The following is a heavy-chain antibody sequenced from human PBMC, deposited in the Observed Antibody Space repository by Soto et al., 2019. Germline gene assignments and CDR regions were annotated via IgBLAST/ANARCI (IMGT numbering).Heavy chain of an antibody. CDR2: IYWDDDK. V-gene: IGHV2-5*02. Sequence: GSGPTLVNPTQTLTLTCTFSGFSLSTNKVGVGWVRQPPGKALEWLALIYWDDDKRYSPSLKSRLSITKDTSKNQVVLTMTNVDPVDTATYYCAHRNGTSYYYDVDVWGQGTTVTVSS. J-gene: IGHJ6*02. CDR1: GFSLSTNKVG. D-gene: IGHD1-1*01. CDR3: AHRNGTSYYYDVDV.